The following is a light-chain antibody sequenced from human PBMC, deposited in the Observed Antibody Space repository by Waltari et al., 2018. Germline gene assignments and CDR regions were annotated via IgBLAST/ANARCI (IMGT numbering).Light chain of an antibody. Sequence: DIQMTQSPSSLSASVGDRVTITCRASQSINNYLTWYQLKPGKAPKLLVYAASRLQSGVPSRFRGSASGTDYTLTISSLHPEDFATYYCQQSYGTPPTFAGGTTVEI. CDR3: QQSYGTPPT. CDR2: AAS. J-gene: IGKJ4*01. CDR1: QSINNY. V-gene: IGKV1-39*01.